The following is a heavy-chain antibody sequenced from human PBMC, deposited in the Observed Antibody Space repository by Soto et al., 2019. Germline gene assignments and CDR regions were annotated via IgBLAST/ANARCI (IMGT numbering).Heavy chain of an antibody. J-gene: IGHJ5*02. CDR2: IYYSGST. D-gene: IGHD3-3*01. V-gene: IGHV4-61*01. CDR1: GDSVSSGNYY. Sequence: SETLSLTCTVSGDSVSSGNYYWSWIRQPPGKGLEWIGHIYYSGSTNYNPSLKSRVSMSVDTSRNLFSLRLHAVTAADTAVYYCARDPHEFWTSYWFDPWGQGTPVTVSS. CDR3: ARDPHEFWTSYWFDP.